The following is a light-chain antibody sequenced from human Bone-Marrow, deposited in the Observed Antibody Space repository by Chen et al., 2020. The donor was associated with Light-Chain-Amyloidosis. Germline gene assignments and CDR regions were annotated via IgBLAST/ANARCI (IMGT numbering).Light chain of an antibody. CDR3: MQGTHWPMT. Sequence: DVVLTQPPLSLPVIPGQPASISCRSSESLLYRDGDTYLSWFHQRPGQSPRRLIYGVSKRDSGVPDRFSGSGSGALFTLKISRVQADDVGVYYCMQGTHWPMTFGPGTRLEIK. CDR1: ESLLYRDGDTY. V-gene: IGKV2-30*01. J-gene: IGKJ5*01. CDR2: GVS.